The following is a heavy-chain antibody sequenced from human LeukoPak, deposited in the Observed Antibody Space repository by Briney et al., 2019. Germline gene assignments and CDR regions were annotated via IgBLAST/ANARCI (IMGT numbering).Heavy chain of an antibody. CDR2: TNYSGNT. D-gene: IGHD3-22*01. Sequence: QTLSLTCTVSGGSISSGGYYWSWIRQHPGKGLEWIGYTNYSGNTYYSPSLKSRVTISVDTSKNQFSLKLSSVTAADTAVYYCARGDYYDSSGYIRGTFDYWGQGTLVTVSS. V-gene: IGHV4-31*03. J-gene: IGHJ4*02. CDR3: ARGDYYDSSGYIRGTFDY. CDR1: GGSISSGGYY.